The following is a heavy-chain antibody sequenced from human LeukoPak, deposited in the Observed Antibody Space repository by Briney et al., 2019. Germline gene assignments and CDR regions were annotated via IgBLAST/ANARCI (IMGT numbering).Heavy chain of an antibody. CDR3: TRDQPFYCSSTSCFALAIDY. Sequence: GGSPRLSCTASGFTFGDYAMSWVRQAPGKGLEWVGFIRSKAYGGTTEYAASVKGRFTISRDDSKSIAYLQMNSLKTEDTAVYYCTRDQPFYCSSTSCFALAIDYWGQGTLVTVSS. J-gene: IGHJ4*02. D-gene: IGHD2-2*01. CDR1: GFTFGDYA. V-gene: IGHV3-49*04. CDR2: IRSKAYGGTT.